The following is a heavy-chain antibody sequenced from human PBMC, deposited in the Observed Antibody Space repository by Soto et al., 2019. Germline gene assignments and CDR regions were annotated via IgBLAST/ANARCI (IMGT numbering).Heavy chain of an antibody. J-gene: IGHJ6*02. CDR2: IRTDGSAE. V-gene: IGHV3-7*04. D-gene: IGHD1-1*01. CDR1: GFTFSSYW. CDR3: ARALPGAVPHWYYGMDV. Sequence: EVQLVESGGDLVQPGGSVRLSCAASGFTFSSYWMTWVRQAPGKGLEWVANIRTDGSAEYYVDSVTGQFAISRDNVKNSLYLQRSGRRAEDTAVYYCARALPGAVPHWYYGMDVCGQGATVTVSS.